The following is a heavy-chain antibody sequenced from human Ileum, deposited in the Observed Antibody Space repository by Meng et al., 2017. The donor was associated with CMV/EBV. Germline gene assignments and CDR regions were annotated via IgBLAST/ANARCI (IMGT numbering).Heavy chain of an antibody. D-gene: IGHD3-10*01. J-gene: IGHJ4*02. CDR3: AKEDGSGTYVDY. V-gene: IGHV3-33*06. CDR1: GFTFHRYA. Sequence: CGASGFTFHRYAMHWVRQAPGKGLEWVAVIWYDGSNKHYADPVKGRFAISRDNSKNTVFLQMNSLRAEDTAVYYCAKEDGSGTYVDYWGQGTLVTVSS. CDR2: IWYDGSNK.